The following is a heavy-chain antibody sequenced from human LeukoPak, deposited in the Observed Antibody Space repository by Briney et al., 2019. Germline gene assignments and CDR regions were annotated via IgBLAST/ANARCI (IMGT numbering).Heavy chain of an antibody. Sequence: SETLSLTCTVSGGSISSSSYYWGWIRQPPGKGLEWIGRIYYSGSTYYNPSLKSRVTISVDTSKNQFSLKLSSVTPADTALYYCAGAVAGTFTYYFDYWGQGTLVTVSS. CDR3: AGAVAGTFTYYFDY. D-gene: IGHD6-19*01. J-gene: IGHJ4*02. V-gene: IGHV4-39*01. CDR1: GGSISSSSYY. CDR2: IYYSGST.